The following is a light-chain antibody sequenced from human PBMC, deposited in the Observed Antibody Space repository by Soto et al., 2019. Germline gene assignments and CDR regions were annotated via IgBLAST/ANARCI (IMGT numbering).Light chain of an antibody. CDR2: DVV. Sequence: QSVLTQPPSASGSPGQSVTISCTRTKNDIGVYDCVSWYQHHPGKAPRLIIYDVVKRPSGVPDRIPAPKSGNPACLTVSGVQAADEADYFCKSYAGSNTYVFGSGTKVTVL. V-gene: IGLV2-8*01. J-gene: IGLJ1*01. CDR3: KSYAGSNTYV. CDR1: KNDIGVYDC.